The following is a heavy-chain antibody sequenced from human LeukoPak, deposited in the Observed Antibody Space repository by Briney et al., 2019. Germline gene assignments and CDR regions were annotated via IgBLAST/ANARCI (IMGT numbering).Heavy chain of an antibody. CDR3: ASGYSYAYNWFDP. CDR2: ISSSSSYI. J-gene: IGHJ5*02. Sequence: PGGSLRLSCAASGFTFSSYSMNWVRQAPGKGLEWVSSISSSSSYIYYADSVKGRFTISRDNAKNSLYLQMNSLRAEDTAVYYCASGYSYAYNWFDPWGQGTLVTVSS. CDR1: GFTFSSYS. V-gene: IGHV3-21*01. D-gene: IGHD5-18*01.